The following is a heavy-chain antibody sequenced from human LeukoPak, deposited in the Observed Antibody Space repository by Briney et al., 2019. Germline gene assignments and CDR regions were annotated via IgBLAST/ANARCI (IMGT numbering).Heavy chain of an antibody. V-gene: IGHV1-2*02. CDR1: GYTFTGYY. Sequence: GASVKVSYKASGYTFTGYYMHWVRQAPGQGLEWMGWINPNSGGTNYAQKFQGRVTMTRDTSISTAYMELSRLRSDDTAVYYCARGDTSYSSSWYTYYYYMDVWGKGTTVTISS. CDR2: INPNSGGT. J-gene: IGHJ6*03. CDR3: ARGDTSYSSSWYTYYYYMDV. D-gene: IGHD6-13*01.